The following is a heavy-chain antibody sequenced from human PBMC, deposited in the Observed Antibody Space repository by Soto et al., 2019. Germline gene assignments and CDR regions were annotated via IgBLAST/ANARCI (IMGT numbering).Heavy chain of an antibody. CDR1: GFTFSAYW. Sequence: GGSLRLSCAASGFTFSAYWMHWVRQVPGEGLVWVSSINSNGSGIWHAESVKGRFTISRDNAKNSLYLQMNSLKAEDTAVYYCAKISEIYERYWGQGTLVTVSS. CDR3: AKISEIYERY. J-gene: IGHJ4*02. D-gene: IGHD1-26*01. V-gene: IGHV3-74*01. CDR2: INSNGSGI.